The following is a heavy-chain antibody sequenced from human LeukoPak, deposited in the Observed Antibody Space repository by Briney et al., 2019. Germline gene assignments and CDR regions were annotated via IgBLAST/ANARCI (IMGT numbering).Heavy chain of an antibody. D-gene: IGHD3-16*01. J-gene: IGHJ4*02. CDR2: INHSGST. CDR1: GGSFSGYY. V-gene: IGHV4-34*01. CDR3: ARVVAFWGSEDN. Sequence: PSETLSLTCAVYGGSFSGYYWSWIRQPPGKGLEWIGEINHSGSTNYNPSLKSRVTISVDTSKNQFSLKLSSVTAADTAVYYCARVVAFWGSEDNWGQGTLVTVSS.